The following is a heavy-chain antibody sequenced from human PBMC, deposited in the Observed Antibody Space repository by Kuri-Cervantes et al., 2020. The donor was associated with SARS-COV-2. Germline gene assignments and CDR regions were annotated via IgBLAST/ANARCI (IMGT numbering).Heavy chain of an antibody. CDR3: ARESKGVTIFGVVYNWFDP. CDR1: GYTFTSYG. J-gene: IGHJ5*02. CDR2: ISAYNGNT. Sequence: ASVKVSCKASGYTFTSYGISWVRQAPGQGLEWMGWISAYNGNTNYAQKFQGRVTITADESTSTAYMELSSLRSEDTAVYYCARESKGVTIFGVVYNWFDPWGQGTLVTVSS. V-gene: IGHV1-18*01. D-gene: IGHD3-3*01.